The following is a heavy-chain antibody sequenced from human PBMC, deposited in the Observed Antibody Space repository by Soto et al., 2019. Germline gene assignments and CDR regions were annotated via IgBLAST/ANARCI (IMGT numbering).Heavy chain of an antibody. J-gene: IGHJ3*02. CDR1: GFTFSSYA. V-gene: IGHV3-23*01. D-gene: IGHD6-19*01. CDR3: ANGGSGWYDPHDAFDI. CDR2: ISGSGGST. Sequence: EVQLLESGGGLVQPGGSLRLSCAASGFTFSSYAMSWVRQAPGKGLEWVSAISGSGGSTYYADSVKGRFTISRDNSKNTLYLQMNSLRAEDTDVYYCANGGSGWYDPHDAFDIWGQGTMVTVSS.